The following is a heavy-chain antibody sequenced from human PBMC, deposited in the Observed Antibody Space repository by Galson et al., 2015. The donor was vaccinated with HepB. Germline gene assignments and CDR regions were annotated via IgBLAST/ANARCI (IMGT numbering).Heavy chain of an antibody. Sequence: ATMSLPCAVYGGSLSGYYWSWLRPPPGKGLAWLGEINHSGSTNYNPSLKSRVNISIDTYKNQFSLKLSSVPAADTAVYYCARGGIASRCVLEGSNPLRRKLGFDPWGQGTLVTVSS. V-gene: IGHV4-34*01. CDR2: INHSGST. J-gene: IGHJ5*02. CDR3: ARGGIASRCVLEGSNPLRRKLGFDP. D-gene: IGHD6-6*01. CDR1: GGSLSGYY.